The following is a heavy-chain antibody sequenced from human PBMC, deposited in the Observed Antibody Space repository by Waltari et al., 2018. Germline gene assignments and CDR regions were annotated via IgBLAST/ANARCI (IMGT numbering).Heavy chain of an antibody. CDR2: IIPIFGTA. Sequence: QVQLVQSGAEVNKPGSSVKVSCKASGGTFSSYAISWVRTAPGQGLEWMGRIIPIFGTANYAQKFQGRVTITADESTSTAYMELSSLRSEDTAVYYCARDSGIAVAAGEFDYWGQGTLVTVSS. CDR1: GGTFSSYA. D-gene: IGHD6-19*01. J-gene: IGHJ4*02. CDR3: ARDSGIAVAAGEFDY. V-gene: IGHV1-69*15.